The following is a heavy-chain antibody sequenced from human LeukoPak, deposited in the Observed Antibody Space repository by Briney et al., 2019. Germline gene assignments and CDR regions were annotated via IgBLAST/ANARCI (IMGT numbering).Heavy chain of an antibody. CDR2: ISSSGSTI. Sequence: PGGSLRLSCAASGFPFSDYYMSWIRQAPGKGLEWVSYISSSGSTIYYADSVKGRFTISRDNAKNSLYLQMNSLRAEDTAVYYCARVAEFWSSSGLDRAFDIWGQGTMVTVSS. CDR1: GFPFSDYY. J-gene: IGHJ3*02. CDR3: ARVAEFWSSSGLDRAFDI. V-gene: IGHV3-11*01. D-gene: IGHD6-19*01.